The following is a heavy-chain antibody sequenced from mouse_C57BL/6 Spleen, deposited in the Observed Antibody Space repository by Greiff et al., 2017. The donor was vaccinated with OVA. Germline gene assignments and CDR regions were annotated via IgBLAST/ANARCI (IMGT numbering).Heavy chain of an antibody. CDR3: ARRDIYYGNHYYAMDY. CDR1: GYTFTDYY. D-gene: IGHD2-1*01. J-gene: IGHJ4*01. V-gene: IGHV1-26*01. Sequence: EVKLQQSGPELVKPGASVKISCKASGYTFTDYYMNWVKQSHGKSLEWIGDINPNNGGTSYNQKFKGKATLTVDKSSSTAYMELRSLTSEDSAVYYCARRDIYYGNHYYAMDYWGQGTSVTVSS. CDR2: INPNNGGT.